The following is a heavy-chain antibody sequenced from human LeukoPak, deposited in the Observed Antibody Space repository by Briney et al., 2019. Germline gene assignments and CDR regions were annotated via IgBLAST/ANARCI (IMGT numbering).Heavy chain of an antibody. CDR3: ARGFYDSSLFDY. CDR2: IYYSGST. CDR1: GGSISSYY. V-gene: IGHV4-59*01. D-gene: IGHD3-22*01. J-gene: IGHJ4*02. Sequence: PSETLSLTCTVSGGSISSYYWSWIRQPPGKGLEWIGYIYYSGSTNYNPSLKSRVTISVDTSKNQFSLKLSSVTAADTAVYYCARGFYDSSLFDYRGQGTLVTVSS.